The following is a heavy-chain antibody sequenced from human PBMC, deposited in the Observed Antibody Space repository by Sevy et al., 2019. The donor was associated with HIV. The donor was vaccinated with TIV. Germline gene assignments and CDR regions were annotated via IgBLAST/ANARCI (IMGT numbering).Heavy chain of an antibody. Sequence: GGSLRLSCVAAGISISSHWMNRVRQSPGKGLEWVANINQDGSEIYYVGSVKGRFTISRDNARNSGYLQMHSLSVEDSGVYYCAGAMGVWGQGTMVTVSS. J-gene: IGHJ6*02. CDR2: INQDGSEI. CDR3: AGAMGV. V-gene: IGHV3-7*01. CDR1: GISISSHW.